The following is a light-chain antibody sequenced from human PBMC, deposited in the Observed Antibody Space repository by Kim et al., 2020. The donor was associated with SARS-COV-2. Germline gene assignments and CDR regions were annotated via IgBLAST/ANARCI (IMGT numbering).Light chain of an antibody. CDR3: SSYTGSATYV. V-gene: IGLV2-14*04. CDR1: STDVGGYNY. J-gene: IGLJ1*01. CDR2: DVT. Sequence: GQSITVSCTGTSTDVGGYNYVSWSQQHPGKAPKLIIYDVTKRPSGVSDRFSGSKSGNTASLTISGLQAEDEADYYCSSYTGSATYVFGTGTKVTVL.